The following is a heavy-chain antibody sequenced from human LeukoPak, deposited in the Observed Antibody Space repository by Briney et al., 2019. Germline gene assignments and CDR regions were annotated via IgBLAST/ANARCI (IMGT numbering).Heavy chain of an antibody. CDR1: GGSIRSYY. V-gene: IGHV4-59*01. CDR2: IYDSGST. J-gene: IGHJ1*01. Sequence: SETLSHTCTVSGGSIRSYYWSWIRQPPGKGLEWIGYIYDSGSTNYNPSLKSRVTISVDTSKNQLSLKLSSVTAADTAVYYCARVEYYYDSSGYYYNRYFQHWGQGTLVTVSS. D-gene: IGHD3-22*01. CDR3: ARVEYYYDSSGYYYNRYFQH.